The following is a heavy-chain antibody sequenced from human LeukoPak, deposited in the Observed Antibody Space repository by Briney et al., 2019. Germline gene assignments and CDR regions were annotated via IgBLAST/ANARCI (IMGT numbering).Heavy chain of an antibody. D-gene: IGHD6-13*01. CDR3: AKNLPAAGTDSYMDV. CDR2: ISTYNGNT. Sequence: ASVKVSCKASGYTFTSHGISWVRQAPGQGLEWMGWISTYNGNTNYAQKLQGRVTMTRDTSSSIAYMELSRLRSDDTAIYYCAKNLPAAGTDSYMDVWGKGTTVTVSS. J-gene: IGHJ6*03. CDR1: GYTFTSHG. V-gene: IGHV1-18*01.